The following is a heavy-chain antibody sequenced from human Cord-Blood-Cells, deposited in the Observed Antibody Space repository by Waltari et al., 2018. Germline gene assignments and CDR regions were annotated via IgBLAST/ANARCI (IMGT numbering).Heavy chain of an antibody. V-gene: IGHV3-49*05. J-gene: IGHJ4*02. CDR3: TRADGMITFGGVIVADY. CDR1: GFTFGAYA. D-gene: IGHD3-16*02. CDR2: IRSKAYGGTT. Sequence: EVQLVESGGGLVKPGRSLRLSCKASGFTFGAYAMSWFRPAPGKGLEWVGFIRSKAYGGTTEYAASVKGRFTISRDDSKSIAYLQMNSLKTEDTAVYYCTRADGMITFGGVIVADYWGQGTLVTVSS.